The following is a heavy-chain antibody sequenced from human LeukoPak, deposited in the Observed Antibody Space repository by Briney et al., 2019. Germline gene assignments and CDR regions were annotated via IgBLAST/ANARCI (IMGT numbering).Heavy chain of an antibody. CDR2: IYYSGST. CDR3: ARRGDCGGDCYPFTFDY. CDR1: GGSISSYY. Sequence: PSETLSLTCTVSGGSISSYYWSWIRQPPGKGLEWIGYIYYSGSTNYNPSLKSRVTISVDTSKNQFSLKLSSVTAADTAVYYCARRGDCGGDCYPFTFDYWGQGTLVTVSS. D-gene: IGHD2-21*02. V-gene: IGHV4-59*08. J-gene: IGHJ4*02.